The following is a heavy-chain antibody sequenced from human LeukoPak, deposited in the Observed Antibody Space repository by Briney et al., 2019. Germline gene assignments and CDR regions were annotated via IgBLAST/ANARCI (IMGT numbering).Heavy chain of an antibody. CDR1: GGSISSSSYY. V-gene: IGHV4-39*01. J-gene: IGHJ4*02. Sequence: PSETLSLTCTVSGGSISSSSYYWGWIRQPPGKGLEWIGSIYYSGSTYYNPSLKSRVTISVDTSKNQFSLKLSSVTAADTAVYYCARLQKYYDILTGYFRENYFDYWGQGTLVTVSS. CDR2: IYYSGST. D-gene: IGHD3-9*01. CDR3: ARLQKYYDILTGYFRENYFDY.